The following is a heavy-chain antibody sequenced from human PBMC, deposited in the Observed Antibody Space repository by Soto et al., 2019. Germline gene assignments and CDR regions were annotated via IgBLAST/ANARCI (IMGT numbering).Heavy chain of an antibody. V-gene: IGHV2-5*02. CDR3: ARAKYSISSFDY. D-gene: IGHD6-6*01. CDR1: GFSLSTDDVG. J-gene: IGHJ4*02. Sequence: SGPTLVNPTQTLPLTCTFSGFSLSTDDVGVGWTRQPPGKALDWLAVIYWDDDKRYSPSLKSRLTITKDTSKNQVLLTMTNMDPVDTATYFCARAKYSISSFDYWGQGALVTVSS. CDR2: IYWDDDK.